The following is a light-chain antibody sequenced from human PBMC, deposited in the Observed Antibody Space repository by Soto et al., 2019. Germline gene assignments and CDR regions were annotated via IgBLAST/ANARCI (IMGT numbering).Light chain of an antibody. Sequence: DIQMTQSPSSLSASVGDRVTITCRASQSISIYLNWYQQKPGKAPKLLIYAASSLQSGVPSRFSADGSCADFTLTISSLQPEDFGSDYGQQCSCAAPVAFGPGTIVDSK. CDR1: QSISIY. CDR3: QQCSCAAPVA. V-gene: IGKV1-39*01. J-gene: IGKJ3*01. CDR2: AAS.